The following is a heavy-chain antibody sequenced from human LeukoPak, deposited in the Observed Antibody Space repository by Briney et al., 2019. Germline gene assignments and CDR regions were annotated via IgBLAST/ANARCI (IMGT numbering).Heavy chain of an antibody. Sequence: QPGRSLRLSCAASGFTFSRYGMHWVRQAPGKGLEWVAVIWYDGSNKYYADSVKGRFTISRDNSKNTLYLQMNSLRTEDTAVYYCARDQGSYCFDYWGQGILVTVSS. J-gene: IGHJ4*02. CDR2: IWYDGSNK. D-gene: IGHD3-10*01. V-gene: IGHV3-33*01. CDR1: GFTFSRYG. CDR3: ARDQGSYCFDY.